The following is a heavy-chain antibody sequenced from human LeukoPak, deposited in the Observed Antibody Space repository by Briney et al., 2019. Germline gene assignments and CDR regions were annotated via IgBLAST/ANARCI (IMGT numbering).Heavy chain of an antibody. CDR3: AREGYSYGSLVWFDP. CDR2: IYYSGST. Sequence: KTSETLSLTCTVSGGSISSGGYYWSWIRQHPGKGLEWIGYIYYSGSTYYNPSLKSRVTISVDTSKNLFSLKLSSVTAADTAVYYCAREGYSYGSLVWFDPWGQGTLVTVSS. CDR1: GGSISSGGYY. V-gene: IGHV4-30-4*08. J-gene: IGHJ5*02. D-gene: IGHD5-18*01.